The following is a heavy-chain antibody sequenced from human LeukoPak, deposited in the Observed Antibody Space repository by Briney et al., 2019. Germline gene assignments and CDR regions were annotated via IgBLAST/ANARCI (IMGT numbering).Heavy chain of an antibody. D-gene: IGHD4-23*01. V-gene: IGHV3-30-3*01. J-gene: IGHJ4*02. Sequence: GRSLRLSCAASGFTFSSYAMHWVRQAAGKGLEWVAVISYDGSNKYYADSVKGRFTISRDNSKNTLYLQMNSLRAEDTAVYYCAREAPPVALTLAFDYWGQGTLVTVSS. CDR1: GFTFSSYA. CDR2: ISYDGSNK. CDR3: AREAPPVALTLAFDY.